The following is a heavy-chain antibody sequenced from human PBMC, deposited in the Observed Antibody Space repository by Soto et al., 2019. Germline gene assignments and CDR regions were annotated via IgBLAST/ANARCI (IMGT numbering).Heavy chain of an antibody. V-gene: IGHV3-23*01. D-gene: IGHD3-10*01. CDR2: FSGSAGGA. CDR1: GFTFTSYV. Sequence: LSLSCAASGFTFTSYVKSWVRQAPGKGLEWVSGFSGSAGGAFYADSVKGRFTISRDNPKNTLYLQMNSLRAEDTAIYYCAGSTHYFDSGSYPYWGQGTQVTVSS. J-gene: IGHJ4*02. CDR3: AGSTHYFDSGSYPY.